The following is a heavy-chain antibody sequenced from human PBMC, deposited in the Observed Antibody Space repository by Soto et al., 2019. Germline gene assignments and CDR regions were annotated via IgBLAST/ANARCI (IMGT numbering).Heavy chain of an antibody. CDR3: ARSALGLATIQILDY. D-gene: IGHD1-1*01. Sequence: PSETLSLTCTVSGDSLSSSSYYWAWIRQPPGKGLEWIGSMFYSGSTYYNPSLESRVTISVDTSKNQFSLKLTSVTAADTAMYFCARSALGLATIQILDYWGQGSLVTVSS. J-gene: IGHJ4*02. CDR1: GDSLSSSSYY. CDR2: MFYSGST. V-gene: IGHV4-39*01.